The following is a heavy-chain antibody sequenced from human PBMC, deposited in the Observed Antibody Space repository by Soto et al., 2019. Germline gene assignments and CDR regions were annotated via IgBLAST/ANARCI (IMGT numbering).Heavy chain of an antibody. Sequence: PGGSLRLSCAASGFTLSSYAMSWVRQAPGKGLEWVSAISGSGGSTYYADSVKGRFTISRDNSKNTLYLQMNSLRAEDTAVYYCAKGSRWLQPGLYYDYWGQGTLVTVSS. V-gene: IGHV3-23*01. J-gene: IGHJ4*02. CDR3: AKGSRWLQPGLYYDY. CDR1: GFTLSSYA. D-gene: IGHD5-12*01. CDR2: ISGSGGST.